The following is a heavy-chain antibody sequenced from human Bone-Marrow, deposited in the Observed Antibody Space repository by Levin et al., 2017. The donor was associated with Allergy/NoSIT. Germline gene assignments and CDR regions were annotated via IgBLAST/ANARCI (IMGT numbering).Heavy chain of an antibody. CDR2: IYPADSAT. CDR1: GYSFPYYW. V-gene: IGHV5-51*01. J-gene: IGHJ5*02. CDR3: ARVGSSSTQWMDP. Sequence: PGESLKISCKGSGYSFPYYWIAWVRQMPGKGLEWMGIIYPADSATRYSPSFQGQVTLSADKSVSTAYLQWSSLKTSDTAIYYCARVGSSSTQWMDPWGQGTLVTVSS. D-gene: IGHD6-13*01.